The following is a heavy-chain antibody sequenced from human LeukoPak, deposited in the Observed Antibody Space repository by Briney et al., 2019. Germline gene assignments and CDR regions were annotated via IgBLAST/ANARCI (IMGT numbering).Heavy chain of an antibody. CDR1: GYTFTDYY. CDR3: ARVSILSSHYFSDSFDY. D-gene: IGHD3-10*01. V-gene: IGHV1-2*02. CDR2: INPNSGGT. Sequence: GASVKVSCKASGYTFTDYYMHWVRQAPGQGLEWMGWINPNSGGTNYAQKFQGRVTMTRDTSISTAYMELSRLGSDETAVFYCARVSILSSHYFSDSFDYWGQGTLVTVSS. J-gene: IGHJ4*02.